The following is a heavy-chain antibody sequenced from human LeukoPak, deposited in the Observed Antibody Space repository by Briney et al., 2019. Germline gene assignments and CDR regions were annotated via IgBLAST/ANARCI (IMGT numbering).Heavy chain of an antibody. D-gene: IGHD6-13*01. V-gene: IGHV3-53*01. J-gene: IGHJ4*02. CDR2: IYSGGST. CDR3: ARGLRQLARMWYYFDY. Sequence: PGGSLRLSCAASGFTVSSNYMSWVRQAPGKGLEWVSVIYSGGSTYYADSVKGRFTISRDNSKNTLYLQMNSLRAEDTAVYYCARGLRQLARMWYYFDYWGQGTLVTASS. CDR1: GFTVSSNY.